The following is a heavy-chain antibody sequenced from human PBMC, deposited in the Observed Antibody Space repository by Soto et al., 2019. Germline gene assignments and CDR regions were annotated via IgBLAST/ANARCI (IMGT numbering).Heavy chain of an antibody. J-gene: IGHJ4*02. CDR1: GFTFSSYA. Sequence: GGSLRFSCAASGFTFSSYAMSWVRQAPGKGLEWVSAISGSGGSTYYADSVKGRFTISRDNSKNTLYLQMNSLRAEDTAVYYCAKAEGGMITFGGAIDYWGQGTLVTVSS. D-gene: IGHD3-16*01. CDR2: ISGSGGST. V-gene: IGHV3-23*01. CDR3: AKAEGGMITFGGAIDY.